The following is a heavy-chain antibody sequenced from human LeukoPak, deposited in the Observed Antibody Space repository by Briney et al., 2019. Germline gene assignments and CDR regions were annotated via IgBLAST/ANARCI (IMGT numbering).Heavy chain of an antibody. CDR3: ASTMVRGSYNMDV. CDR2: ISNSGSST. V-gene: IGHV3-23*01. CDR1: GFTFTSYA. J-gene: IGHJ6*02. D-gene: IGHD3-10*01. Sequence: GGSLRLSCAASGFTFTSYAMTWVRQAPGKGLEWVSGISNSGSSTYYADSAKGRFTISRDNSKNTLYLQLSSLRAEDTAVYYCASTMVRGSYNMDVWGQGTTVTVSS.